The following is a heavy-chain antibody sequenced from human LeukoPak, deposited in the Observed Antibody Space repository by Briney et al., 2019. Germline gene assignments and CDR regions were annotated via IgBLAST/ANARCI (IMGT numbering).Heavy chain of an antibody. CDR3: ARNYGSGGYLDYYYGMDV. J-gene: IGHJ6*04. CDR2: ISSSSSYI. D-gene: IGHD3-10*01. V-gene: IGHV3-21*01. CDR1: GFTFSSYS. Sequence: GGSLRLSCAASGFTFSSYSMNWVRQAPGKGLEWVSSISSSSSYIYYADSVKGRFTISRDNAKNSLYLQMNSLRAEDTAVYYCARNYGSGGYLDYYYGMDVWGKGTTVTVSS.